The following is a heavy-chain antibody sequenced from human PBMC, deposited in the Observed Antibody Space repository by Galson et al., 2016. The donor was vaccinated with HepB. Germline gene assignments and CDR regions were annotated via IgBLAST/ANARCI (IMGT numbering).Heavy chain of an antibody. D-gene: IGHD7-27*01. CDR2: VRSKANNYAT. Sequence: SLRLSCAASGFIFSGFGMDWVRQASGKGLEWVGRVRSKANNYATVYAASVKGRFTISRDDSKNTAYLQMNSLKTEDTAVYYCMGGAATGVTFDIWGQGTMVSVSS. J-gene: IGHJ3*02. V-gene: IGHV3-73*01. CDR1: GFIFSGFG. CDR3: MGGAATGVTFDI.